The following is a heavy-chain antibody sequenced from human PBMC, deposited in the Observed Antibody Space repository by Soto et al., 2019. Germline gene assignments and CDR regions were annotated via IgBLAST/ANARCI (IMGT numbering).Heavy chain of an antibody. CDR2: INAGNGNT. D-gene: IGHD2-15*01. V-gene: IGHV1-3*01. CDR3: AIGLFYSDYYYYYMDV. J-gene: IGHJ6*03. CDR1: GYTFTSYA. Sequence: ASVKVSCKASGYTFTSYAMHWVRQAPGQRLEWMGWINAGNGNTKYSQKFQGRVTITRDTSASTAYMELSSLRSEDTAVYYCAIGLFYSDYYYYYMDVLGKGTTVTVS.